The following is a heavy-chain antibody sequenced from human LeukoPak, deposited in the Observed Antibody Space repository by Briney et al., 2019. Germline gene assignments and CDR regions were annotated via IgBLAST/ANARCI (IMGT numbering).Heavy chain of an antibody. D-gene: IGHD4-17*01. CDR3: ARGPTTDYFDL. J-gene: IGHJ4*02. CDR2: ISYSGST. V-gene: IGHV4-59*08. CDR1: GGSINSYY. Sequence: SETLSLTCTVSGGSINSYYWSWIRQPPGKGLESIGYISYSGSTNYNASLKSRVTISVDMSKNQFSLKLSSVTAADTAIYYCARGPTTDYFDLWGQGTLVTVSS.